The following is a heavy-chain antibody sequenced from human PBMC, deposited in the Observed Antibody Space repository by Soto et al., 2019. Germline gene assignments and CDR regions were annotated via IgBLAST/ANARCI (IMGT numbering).Heavy chain of an antibody. CDR2: ISYDGSNK. CDR3: AKDSSRGGHGMDV. D-gene: IGHD2-15*01. V-gene: IGHV3-30*18. Sequence: GGSLRLSCAASGFTFSSYGMHWVRQAPGKGLEWVAVISYDGSNKYYADSVKGRFTISRDNSKNTLYLQMNSLRAEDTAVYYCAKDSSRGGHGMDVWGQGTTVTVSS. J-gene: IGHJ6*02. CDR1: GFTFSSYG.